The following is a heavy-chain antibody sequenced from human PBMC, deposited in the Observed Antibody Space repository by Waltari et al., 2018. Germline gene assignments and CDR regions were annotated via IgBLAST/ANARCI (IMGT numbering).Heavy chain of an antibody. Sequence: EVQLVQSGAEVKKPGATVKISCKVSGYTFTDYYMHWVQQAPGQGLEWMGLVDPEDGETIYAEKFQGRVTITADTSTDTAYMELSSLRSEDTAVYYCATCSSTSCYYYYYGMDVWGQGTTVTVSS. J-gene: IGHJ6*02. CDR3: ATCSSTSCYYYYYGMDV. D-gene: IGHD2-2*01. CDR2: VDPEDGET. CDR1: GYTFTDYY. V-gene: IGHV1-69-2*01.